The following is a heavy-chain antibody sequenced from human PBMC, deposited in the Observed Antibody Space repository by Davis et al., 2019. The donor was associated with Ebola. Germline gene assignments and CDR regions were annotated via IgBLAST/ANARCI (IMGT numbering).Heavy chain of an antibody. V-gene: IGHV1-18*01. D-gene: IGHD6-13*01. J-gene: IGHJ3*02. CDR3: ARDVFKQQLLLGDAFNI. CDR2: ISAFNGNT. CDR1: GYTFTSYG. Sequence: ASVKVSCQASGYTFTSYGITWVRQAPGQGLEWMGWISAFNGNTNYAQKLQDRVIMTTDTSTSTAYMELRSLRSDDTAVYYCARDVFKQQLLLGDAFNIWGQGTMLTVSS.